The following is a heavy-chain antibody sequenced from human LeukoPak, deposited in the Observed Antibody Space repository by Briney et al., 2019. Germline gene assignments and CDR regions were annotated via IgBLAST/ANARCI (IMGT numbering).Heavy chain of an antibody. CDR2: ISSGSSYI. J-gene: IGHJ5*02. CDR1: GFTFSSYT. D-gene: IGHD6-6*01. CDR3: ERGREGIAARWWVEEPRWYFFDP. V-gene: IGHV3-21*01. Sequence: GGSLRLSCAASGFTFSSYTMNWVRQAPGKGLEWVSPISSGSSYIYYADSVKGRFTISRDNAMNSLDLQMNSLRAEDTAVYYCERGREGIAARWWVEEPRWYFFDPWGQGTLVTVSS.